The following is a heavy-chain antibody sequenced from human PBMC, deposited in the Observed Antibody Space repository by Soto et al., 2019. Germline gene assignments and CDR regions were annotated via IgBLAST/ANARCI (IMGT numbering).Heavy chain of an antibody. J-gene: IGHJ4*02. D-gene: IGHD6-25*01. Sequence: QVQLVESGGGGVQPGRSLRLSCAASGFTFSSYGMHWVRQAPGKGLEWVAVIWYDGSNKYYADSVKGRFTISRDNSKNTLYLQMNSLRAEDTAVYYCARDPPSQHTAFDYWGQGTLVTVSS. CDR1: GFTFSSYG. CDR2: IWYDGSNK. V-gene: IGHV3-33*01. CDR3: ARDPPSQHTAFDY.